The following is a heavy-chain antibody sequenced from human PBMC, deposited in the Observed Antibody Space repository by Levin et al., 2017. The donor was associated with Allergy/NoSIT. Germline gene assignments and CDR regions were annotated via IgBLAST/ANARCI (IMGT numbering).Heavy chain of an antibody. CDR2: IYYNGST. CDR1: GGSISSYY. D-gene: IGHD2-2*01. J-gene: IGHJ6*03. V-gene: IGHV4-59*01. CDR3: ARTKPAAIPHYYYYMDV. Sequence: SETLSLTCTVSGGSISSYYWSWIRQPPGKGLEWIGYIYYNGSTNYNPSLKSRVTISVDTSKNQFSLRLRSVTAADTAVYYCARTKPAAIPHYYYYMDVWGKGTTVTVSS.